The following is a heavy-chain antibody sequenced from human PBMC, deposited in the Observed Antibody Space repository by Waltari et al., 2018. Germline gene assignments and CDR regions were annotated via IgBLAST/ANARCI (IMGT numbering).Heavy chain of an antibody. D-gene: IGHD3-10*01. V-gene: IGHV4-61*02. CDR2: IYASGST. CDR3: ARTLEKTYGGWYFDS. J-gene: IGHJ4*02. CDR1: GDFIERGSYY. Sequence: QVQLQESGPGLVKPSQTLSLTCNVSGDFIERGSYYWSWVRQPAGRGLEWIGRIYASGSTNYNPSLKSRVTLSVDTSKNQVSLRLTCVTAADSAVYFCARTLEKTYGGWYFDSWGQGTRVTVSS.